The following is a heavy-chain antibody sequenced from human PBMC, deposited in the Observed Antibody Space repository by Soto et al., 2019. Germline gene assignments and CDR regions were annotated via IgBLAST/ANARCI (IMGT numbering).Heavy chain of an antibody. CDR1: GTTISSGDPY. V-gene: IGHV4-30-4*01. Sequence: QVQLQESGPGLVKPSQTLSLTCTVSGTTISSGDPYWSWIRQAPGKGLEWIGYMYYTGKTYYNTSLQSRVTLSVDTSKNQFSLKMTSVTAADTAMYFCARVYGRGDYFDCWGRGTLVSVSS. CDR3: ARVYGRGDYFDC. CDR2: MYYTGKT. J-gene: IGHJ4*02. D-gene: IGHD1-26*01.